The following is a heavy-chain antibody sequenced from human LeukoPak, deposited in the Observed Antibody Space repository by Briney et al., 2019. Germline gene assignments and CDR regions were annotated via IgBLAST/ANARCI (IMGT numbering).Heavy chain of an antibody. J-gene: IGHJ4*02. D-gene: IGHD3-22*01. CDR1: GFTFSSYG. CDR3: AKPGPYYYDSSGYYFTSVFRYFDY. CDR2: IRYDGSNK. V-gene: IGHV3-30*02. Sequence: GGSLRLSCAASGFTFSSYGMHWVRQAPGKGLEWVAFIRYDGSNKYYADSVKGRFTISRDNSKNTLYLQMNSLRAEDTAVYYCAKPGPYYYDSSGYYFTSVFRYFDYWGQGTLVTVSS.